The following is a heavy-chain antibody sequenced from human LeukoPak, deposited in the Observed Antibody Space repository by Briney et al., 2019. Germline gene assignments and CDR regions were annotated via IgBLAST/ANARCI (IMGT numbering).Heavy chain of an antibody. CDR3: LRERALAPRGTLYYYYYMDV. Sequence: GGTLRLSCAASGFTFSSYGMSWVRQAPGKGLEWVAVISYDGSNKYYADSVKGRFTISRDNSKNTLYLQMNSLRAEDTAVYYCLRERALAPRGTLYYYYYMDVWGKGTTVTVSS. D-gene: IGHD3-3*02. V-gene: IGHV3-30*03. CDR2: ISYDGSNK. J-gene: IGHJ6*03. CDR1: GFTFSSYG.